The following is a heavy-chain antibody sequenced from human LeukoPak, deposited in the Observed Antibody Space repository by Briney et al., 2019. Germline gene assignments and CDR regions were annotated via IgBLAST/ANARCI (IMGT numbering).Heavy chain of an antibody. D-gene: IGHD1-26*01. CDR3: AKGGSYYNYYFDY. Sequence: GRSLRLSCAASGFTFDDYAMHWVRQAPGKGLEWVSGISWNSGSIGYADSVKGRFTISRDNAKNSLYLQMNSLRAEDMALYYCAKGGSYYNYYFDYWGQGTLVTVSS. CDR2: ISWNSGSI. J-gene: IGHJ4*02. V-gene: IGHV3-9*03. CDR1: GFTFDDYA.